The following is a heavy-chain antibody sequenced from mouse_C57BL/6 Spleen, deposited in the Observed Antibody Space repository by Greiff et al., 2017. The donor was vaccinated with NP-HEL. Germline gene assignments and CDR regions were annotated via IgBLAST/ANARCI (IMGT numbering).Heavy chain of an antibody. CDR2: INPNNGGT. CDR3: AREKDLLCFDY. CDR1: GYTFTDYY. J-gene: IGHJ2*01. V-gene: IGHV1-26*01. D-gene: IGHD2-1*01. Sequence: EVQLQQSGPELVKPGASVKISCKASGYTFTDYYMNWVKQSHGKSLEWIGDINPNNGGTSYNQKFKGKATLTVDKSSSTAYMELRSLTSEDSAVYYCAREKDLLCFDYWGQGTTLTVSS.